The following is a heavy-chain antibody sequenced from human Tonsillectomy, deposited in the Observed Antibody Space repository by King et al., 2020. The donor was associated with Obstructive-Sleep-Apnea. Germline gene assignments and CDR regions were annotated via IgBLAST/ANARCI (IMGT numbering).Heavy chain of an antibody. CDR3: ARDRVGDNWFDP. CDR1: GGSISSSSYY. D-gene: IGHD1-26*01. V-gene: IGHV4-39*07. Sequence: QLQESGPGLVKPSETLSLTCTVSGGSISSSSYYWGWIRQPPGKGLEWIGSINYSGYTYYNPSHKSRVSTSVDTAKNHFSLQLTSVTAADTAVYYCARDRVGDNWFDPWGQGTLVTVSS. CDR2: INYSGYT. J-gene: IGHJ5*02.